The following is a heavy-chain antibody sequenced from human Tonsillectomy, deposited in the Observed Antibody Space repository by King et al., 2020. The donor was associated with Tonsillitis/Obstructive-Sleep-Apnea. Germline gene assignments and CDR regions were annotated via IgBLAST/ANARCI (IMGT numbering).Heavy chain of an antibody. CDR1: GFTFSSDS. CDR2: ISSSSSTI. CDR3: ARDHPMGRYWYFDL. J-gene: IGHJ2*01. V-gene: IGHV3-48*02. Sequence: VQLVESGGGLVQLGGSLRLSCAASGFTFSSDSLNWVRQAPGKGLEWVSYISSSSSTIYYADSVKGRFTISRDNAKNSLYLQMNSLRDEDTAVYYCARDHPMGRYWYFDLWGRGTLVTVSS. D-gene: IGHD2-8*01.